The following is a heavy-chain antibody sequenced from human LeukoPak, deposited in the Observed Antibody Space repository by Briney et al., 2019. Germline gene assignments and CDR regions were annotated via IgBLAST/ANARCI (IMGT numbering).Heavy chain of an antibody. J-gene: IGHJ4*02. CDR3: AKAFLIRGRVQLWPFDY. CDR1: GFTFSSYG. Sequence: GGSLRLSCAASGFTFSSYGMHWVRQAPGKGLEWVAFIRYDGSNKYYADSVKGRFTISRGNSKNTLYLQMNSLRAEDTAVYYCAKAFLIRGRVQLWPFDYWGQGTPVTVSS. CDR2: IRYDGSNK. V-gene: IGHV3-30*02. D-gene: IGHD5-18*01.